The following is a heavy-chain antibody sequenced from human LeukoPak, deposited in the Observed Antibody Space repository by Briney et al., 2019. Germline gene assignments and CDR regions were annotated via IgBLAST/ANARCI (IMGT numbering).Heavy chain of an antibody. CDR2: IYTSGST. Sequence: SETLSLTCTVSGGSISSYYRSWIRQPAGKGLEWIGRIYTSGSTNYNPSLKSRVTMSVDTSKNQFSLKLSSVTAADTAVYYCARALSYYDSSGYGGDAFDIWGQGTMVTVSS. J-gene: IGHJ3*02. V-gene: IGHV4-4*07. D-gene: IGHD3-22*01. CDR3: ARALSYYDSSGYGGDAFDI. CDR1: GGSISSYY.